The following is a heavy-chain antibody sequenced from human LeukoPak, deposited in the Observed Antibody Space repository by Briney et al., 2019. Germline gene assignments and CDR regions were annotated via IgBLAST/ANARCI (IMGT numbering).Heavy chain of an antibody. CDR1: GFTFSSYW. V-gene: IGHV3-74*01. CDR3: ARGGMITFGGVIVIQDYYYGMDV. J-gene: IGHJ6*04. D-gene: IGHD3-16*02. CDR2: INSDGSST. Sequence: GGPLRLSCAASGFTFSSYWMHWVRQAPGKGLVWVSRINSDGSSTSYADSVKGRFTISRDNAKNTLYLQMNSLRAEDTAVYYCARGGMITFGGVIVIQDYYYGMDVWGKGTTVTVSS.